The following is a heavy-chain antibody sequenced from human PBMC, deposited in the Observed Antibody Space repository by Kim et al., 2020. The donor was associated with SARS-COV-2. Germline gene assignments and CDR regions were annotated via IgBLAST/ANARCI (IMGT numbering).Heavy chain of an antibody. J-gene: IGHJ3*02. CDR1: GFTFSSYG. CDR3: AHEGGWAYYDSSQGAVDI. Sequence: GGSLRLSCAASGFTFSSYGMHWVRQAPGKGLEWVAVISYDGSNKYYADSVKGRFTISRDNSKNTLYLHMNSLRAEDTAVYYCAHEGGWAYYDSSQGAVDIGGQGTMVTVSS. CDR2: ISYDGSNK. D-gene: IGHD3-22*01. V-gene: IGHV3-30*18.